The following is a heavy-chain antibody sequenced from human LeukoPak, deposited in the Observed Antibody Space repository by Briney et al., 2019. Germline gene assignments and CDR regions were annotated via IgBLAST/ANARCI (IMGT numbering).Heavy chain of an antibody. V-gene: IGHV3-33*01. Sequence: GGSLRLSCAASGFTFSSYGMHWVRQAPGKGLEWVAVIWYDGSNKYYADSVKGRFTISRDNSKNTLYLQMNSLRAEDTAVYYCARDPQQHSSSWYFDYWGQGTLVTASS. CDR1: GFTFSSYG. D-gene: IGHD6-13*01. CDR2: IWYDGSNK. CDR3: ARDPQQHSSSWYFDY. J-gene: IGHJ4*02.